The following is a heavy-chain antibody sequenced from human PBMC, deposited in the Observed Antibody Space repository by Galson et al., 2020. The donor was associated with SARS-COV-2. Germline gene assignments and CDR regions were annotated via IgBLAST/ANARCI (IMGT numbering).Heavy chain of an antibody. CDR2: IYHSGST. CDR1: GYSISSGYY. CDR3: ALSVDTAMVTPPPYYGMDV. Sequence: SETLSLTCTVSGYSISSGYYWGWIRQPPGKGLEWIGSIYHSGSTYYNPSLKSQVTISVDTSKNQFSLKLSSVTAADTAVHYCALSVDTAMVTPPPYYGMDVWGQGTTVTVSS. V-gene: IGHV4-38-2*02. J-gene: IGHJ6*02. D-gene: IGHD5-18*01.